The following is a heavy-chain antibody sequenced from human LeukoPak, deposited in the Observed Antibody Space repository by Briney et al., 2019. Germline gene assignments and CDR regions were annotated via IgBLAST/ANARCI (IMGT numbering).Heavy chain of an antibody. V-gene: IGHV3-33*06. CDR3: AKDRAVAGTDARYYFDY. D-gene: IGHD6-19*01. J-gene: IGHJ4*02. CDR1: GFTSSKYG. Sequence: GGSLRLSCAASGFTSSKYGMHWVRQAPGKGLEWVAVIWYDGRHKYYADSVKGRFTISRDNSKNTLYLQMNSLRAEDTAVYYCAKDRAVAGTDARYYFDYWGRGTLVTVSS. CDR2: IWYDGRHK.